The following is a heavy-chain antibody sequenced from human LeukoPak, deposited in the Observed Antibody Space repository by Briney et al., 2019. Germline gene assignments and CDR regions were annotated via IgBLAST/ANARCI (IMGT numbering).Heavy chain of an antibody. CDR3: ARDGPVDGVNNWFDP. Sequence: ASLKVSCKASGYTFTTYGISWVRQAPGQGLEWMGWISGYSGNTNYAQKLQGRVTMTTDTSTSTAYMELRRLRSDDTAVYYCARDGPVDGVNNWFDPWGQGTLVNVSS. CDR1: GYTFTTYG. CDR2: ISGYSGNT. J-gene: IGHJ5*02. D-gene: IGHD6-19*01. V-gene: IGHV1-18*01.